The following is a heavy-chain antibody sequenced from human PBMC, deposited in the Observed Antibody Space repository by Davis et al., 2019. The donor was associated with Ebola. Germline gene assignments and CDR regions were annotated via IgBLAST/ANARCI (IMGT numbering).Heavy chain of an antibody. CDR1: GFTFSSYS. CDR3: VRGTSTVKTAKGWFDP. CDR2: ISSSSSTI. Sequence: PGGSLRLSCAASGFTFSSYSMNWVRQAPGKGLEWVSYISSSSSTIYYADSVKGRFTISRDNAKNSLYLQMNSLRDEDTAVYYCVRGTSTVKTAKGWFDPWGQGTLVTVSS. D-gene: IGHD4-17*01. V-gene: IGHV3-48*02. J-gene: IGHJ5*02.